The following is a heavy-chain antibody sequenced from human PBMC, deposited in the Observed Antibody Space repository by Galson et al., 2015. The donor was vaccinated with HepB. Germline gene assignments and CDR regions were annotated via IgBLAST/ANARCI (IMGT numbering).Heavy chain of an antibody. Sequence: SVKVSCKASGYTFTSYALNWVRQAPGQGLEWLGWMSPNSGITGYAQKFQGRVTMTRSASISTAYMELSSLTSEDTAVYYCARDYGGNSGWFDPWGQGTLVTVSS. D-gene: IGHD4-23*01. V-gene: IGHV1-8*01. CDR1: GYTFTSYA. J-gene: IGHJ5*02. CDR3: ARDYGGNSGWFDP. CDR2: MSPNSGIT.